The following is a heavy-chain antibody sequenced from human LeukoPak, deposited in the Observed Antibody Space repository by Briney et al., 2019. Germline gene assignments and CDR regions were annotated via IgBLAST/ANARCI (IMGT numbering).Heavy chain of an antibody. D-gene: IGHD6-13*01. J-gene: IGHJ1*01. CDR1: GDTFSSYS. Sequence: ASVKVSCKASGDTFSSYSFSWVRQAPGQGLEWMGRIIPILDITNFAQKFQGRVTITADKSASTAFMELSSLRSADTAVYYCARGTGYSSSWFLNWGQGTLVTVSS. CDR3: ARGTGYSSSWFLN. V-gene: IGHV1-69*02. CDR2: IIPILDIT.